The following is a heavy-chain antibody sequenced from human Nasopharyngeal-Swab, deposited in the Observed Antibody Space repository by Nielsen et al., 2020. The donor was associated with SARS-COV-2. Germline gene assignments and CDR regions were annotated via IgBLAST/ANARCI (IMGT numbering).Heavy chain of an antibody. V-gene: IGHV3-33*08. CDR3: ARAETGYSYGYPFDY. CDR1: GFTFSSYS. J-gene: IGHJ4*02. D-gene: IGHD5-18*01. CDR2: IWYDGSNK. Sequence: GESLKISCEVSGFTFSSYSMNWVRQAPGKGLEWVAVIWYDGSNKYYADSVKGRFTISRDNSKNTLYLQMNSLRAEDTAVYYCARAETGYSYGYPFDYWGQGTLVTVSS.